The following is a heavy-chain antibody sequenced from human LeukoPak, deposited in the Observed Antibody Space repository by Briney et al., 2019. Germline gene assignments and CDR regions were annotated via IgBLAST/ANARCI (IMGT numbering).Heavy chain of an antibody. V-gene: IGHV4-31*03. D-gene: IGHD3-16*01. CDR3: ARDMLHWDAFDI. Sequence: TPSETLSLTCTVSGGSISSGGYYWSWIRQHPGKGLEWIGYIYYSGSTYYNPSLKSRVTISVDTSKNQFSLKLSSVTAADTAVYYCARDMLHWDAFDIWGQGTMVTVSS. CDR2: IYYSGST. CDR1: GGSISSGGYY. J-gene: IGHJ3*02.